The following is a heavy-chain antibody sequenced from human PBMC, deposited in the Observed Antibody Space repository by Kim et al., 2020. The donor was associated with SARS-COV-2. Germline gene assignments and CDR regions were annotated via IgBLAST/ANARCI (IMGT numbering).Heavy chain of an antibody. D-gene: IGHD2-15*01. CDR1: GFTFSSYS. V-gene: IGHV3-21*01. CDR3: ARGAPLPTPRYFDL. J-gene: IGHJ2*01. CDR2: ISSSSSYI. Sequence: GGSLRLSCAASGFTFSSYSMNWVRQAPGKGLEWVSSISSSSSYIYYADSVKGRFTISRDNAKNSLYLQMNSLRAEDTAVYYCARGAPLPTPRYFDLWGRGTLVTVSS.